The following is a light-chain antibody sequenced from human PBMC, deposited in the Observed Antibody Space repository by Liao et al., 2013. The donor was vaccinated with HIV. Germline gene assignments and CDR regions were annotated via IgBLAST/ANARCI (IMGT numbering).Light chain of an antibody. CDR3: QVWDNSGAYV. V-gene: IGLV3-1*01. CDR2: QDS. Sequence: SYELTQPPSVSVSPGQTASVTCSGDKLGDKYACWYQQKPGQSPVLVIYQDSKRPSGIPERFSGSNSGNTATLTISGVEAGDEADYFCQVWDNSGAYVFGTGTRVTVL. CDR1: KLGDKY. J-gene: IGLJ1*01.